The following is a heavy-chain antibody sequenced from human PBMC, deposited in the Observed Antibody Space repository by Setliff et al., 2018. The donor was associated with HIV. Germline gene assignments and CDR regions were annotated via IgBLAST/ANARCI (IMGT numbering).Heavy chain of an antibody. V-gene: IGHV4-39*01. CDR2: IHQSGTA. Sequence: PSETMSLTCAVSGVSVNNDDDYWGWIRQPPGKGLEWIAIIHQSGTAHKRPSLKSRFTISIDTSGNLFSLKLSCVTAADTAIYYCARQVGEGKWYLDSWGHGTLFTVSS. CDR3: ARQVGEGKWYLDS. J-gene: IGHJ4*01. CDR1: GVSVNNDDDY. D-gene: IGHD1-26*01.